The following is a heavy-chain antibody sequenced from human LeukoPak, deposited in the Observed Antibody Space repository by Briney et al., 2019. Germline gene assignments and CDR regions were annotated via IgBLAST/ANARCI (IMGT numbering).Heavy chain of an antibody. J-gene: IGHJ5*02. CDR3: ASLRANWFDP. D-gene: IGHD3-9*01. CDR2: IIPILGIA. V-gene: IGHV1-69*04. Sequence: SVKVSCKASGGTFSSYAISWVRQAPGQGPEWMGRIIPILGIANYAQKFQGRVTITADKSTSTAYMELSSLRSEDTAVYYCASLRANWFDPWGQGTLVTVSS. CDR1: GGTFSSYA.